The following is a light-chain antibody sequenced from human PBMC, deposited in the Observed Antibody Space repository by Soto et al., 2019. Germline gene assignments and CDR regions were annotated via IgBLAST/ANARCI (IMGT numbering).Light chain of an antibody. V-gene: IGKV1-5*03. CDR1: QTISSW. CDR2: KAA. CDR3: QHYNSYSEA. Sequence: DIQMTQSPSSLSASVGDRVTITCRASQTISSWLARYQQKPGKAPKLLIYKAATLKSGVPSRFSGSGFGTEFTLTISSLQPDDFATYYCQHYNSYSEAFGQGTKVDIK. J-gene: IGKJ1*01.